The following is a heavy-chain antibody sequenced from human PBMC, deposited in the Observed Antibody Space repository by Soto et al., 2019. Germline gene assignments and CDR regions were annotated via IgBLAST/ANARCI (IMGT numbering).Heavy chain of an antibody. CDR3: VRVIRGYGMDV. CDR2: ISSSNTYI. J-gene: IGHJ6*02. D-gene: IGHD3-10*01. V-gene: IGHV3-21*01. Sequence: EVQLVESGGGLVKPGGSLRLSCEASGFTFSTHSMNWVRQAPGKGLEWVSSISSSNTYISYADSVKGRFTISRDNAKKSLYLQMNSLRAEDTAVDYCVRVIRGYGMDVWGHGTTVTVSS. CDR1: GFTFSTHS.